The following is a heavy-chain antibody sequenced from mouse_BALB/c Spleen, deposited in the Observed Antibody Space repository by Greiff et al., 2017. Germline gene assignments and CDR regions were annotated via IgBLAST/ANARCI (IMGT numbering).Heavy chain of an antibody. CDR2: ISDGGSYT. V-gene: IGHV5-4*02. CDR1: GFTFSDYY. CDR3: ARALYGYNAMDY. D-gene: IGHD1-2*01. J-gene: IGHJ4*01. Sequence: EVNLVESGGGLVKPGGSLKLSCAASGFTFSDYYMYWVRQTPEKRLEWVATISDGGSYTYYPDSVKGRFTISRDNAKNNLYLQMSSLKSEDTAMYYCARALYGYNAMDYWGQGTSVTVSS.